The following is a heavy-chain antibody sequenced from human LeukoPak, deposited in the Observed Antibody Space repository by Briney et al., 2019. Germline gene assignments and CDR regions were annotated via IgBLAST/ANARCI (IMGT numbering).Heavy chain of an antibody. J-gene: IGHJ4*02. V-gene: IGHV3-21*01. D-gene: IGHD1-1*01. CDR2: ISSSSSYI. Sequence: GGSLRLSCAASGFTFSSYSMNWVRQAPGKGLEWVSSISSSSSYIYYADSVKGRFTISRDNAKNSLYLQMNSLRAEDTAVYYCARDGITGRQGYYFDYWGQGNMVTVSS. CDR1: GFTFSSYS. CDR3: ARDGITGRQGYYFDY.